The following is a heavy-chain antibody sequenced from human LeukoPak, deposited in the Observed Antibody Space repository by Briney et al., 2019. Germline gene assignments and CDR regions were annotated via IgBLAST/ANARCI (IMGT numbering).Heavy chain of an antibody. Sequence: GGSLRLSCAASGFTFSSYSMNWVRQAPGKGLEWVAVISYDGSNKYYADSVKGRFTISRDNSKNTLYLQMNSLRAEDTAVYYCARDHKDYDSSGYYDVYFDYWGQGTLVTVSS. CDR2: ISYDGSNK. V-gene: IGHV3-30*03. J-gene: IGHJ4*02. D-gene: IGHD3-22*01. CDR1: GFTFSSYS. CDR3: ARDHKDYDSSGYYDVYFDY.